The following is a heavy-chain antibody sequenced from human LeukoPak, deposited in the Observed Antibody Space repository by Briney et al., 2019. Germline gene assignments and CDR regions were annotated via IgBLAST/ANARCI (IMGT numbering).Heavy chain of an antibody. CDR1: GGSVSSGSYY. Sequence: SETLSLTCTVSGGSVSSGSYYWDWIRQPPGKGLEWIGYIYYSGSTNYNPSLKSRVTISVDTSKNQFSLKLSSVTAADTAVYYCARGGWLDPWGQGTLVTVSS. CDR2: IYYSGST. J-gene: IGHJ5*02. V-gene: IGHV4-61*01. D-gene: IGHD3-10*01. CDR3: ARGGWLDP.